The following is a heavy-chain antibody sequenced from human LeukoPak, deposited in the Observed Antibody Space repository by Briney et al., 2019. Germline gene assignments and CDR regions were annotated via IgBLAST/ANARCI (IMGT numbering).Heavy chain of an antibody. J-gene: IGHJ5*02. Sequence: GSSVKVSCKASGGTFSSYAISWVRQAPGQGLEWMGGIIPIFGTANYAQKFQGRVTITTDESTSTACMELSSLRSEDTAVYYCARVHIVVVPAAIGDYRYWFDPWGQGTLVTVSS. CDR1: GGTFSSYA. CDR3: ARVHIVVVPAAIGDYRYWFDP. CDR2: IIPIFGTA. V-gene: IGHV1-69*05. D-gene: IGHD2-2*02.